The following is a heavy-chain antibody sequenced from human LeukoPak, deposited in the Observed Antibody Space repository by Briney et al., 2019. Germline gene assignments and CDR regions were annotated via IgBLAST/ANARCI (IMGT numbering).Heavy chain of an antibody. D-gene: IGHD2-15*01. V-gene: IGHV4-34*01. CDR2: INHSGST. CDR1: GGSFSGYY. Sequence: SETLSLTCAVYGGSFSGYYWSWIRQPPGKGLEWIGEINHSGSTNYNPSLKSRVTISVDTSKNQFSLKLSSVTAADTAVYYCARGRYCSGGSCIDYWGQGTLVTVSS. CDR3: ARGRYCSGGSCIDY. J-gene: IGHJ4*02.